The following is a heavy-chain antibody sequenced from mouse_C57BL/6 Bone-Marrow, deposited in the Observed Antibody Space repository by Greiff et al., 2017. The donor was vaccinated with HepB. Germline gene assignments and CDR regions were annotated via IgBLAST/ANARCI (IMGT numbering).Heavy chain of an antibody. CDR3: ARDGVITTGAMDY. CDR1: GFTFSSYA. V-gene: IGHV5-4*01. Sequence: EVKLVESGGGLVKPGGSLKLSCAASGFTFSSYAMSWVRQTPEKRLEWVATISDGGSYTYYPDNVKGRFTISRDNAKNNLYLQMSHLKSEDTAMYYCARDGVITTGAMDYWGQGTSVTVSS. J-gene: IGHJ4*01. D-gene: IGHD1-1*01. CDR2: ISDGGSYT.